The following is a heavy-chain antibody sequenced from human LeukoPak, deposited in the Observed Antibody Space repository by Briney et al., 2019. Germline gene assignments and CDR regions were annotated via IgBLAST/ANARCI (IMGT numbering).Heavy chain of an antibody. CDR1: GFTFSSCE. V-gene: IGHV3-48*03. D-gene: IGHD4-17*01. CDR3: AREGVTTS. Sequence: PGGSLRLSCAASGFTFSSCEMNWVRQAPGKGLEWVSYISSSGRTIYYADSVKGRFTISRDNAKNSLYLQMNSLRAEDTAVYYCAREGVTTSWGQGTLVTVSS. J-gene: IGHJ5*02. CDR2: ISSSGRTI.